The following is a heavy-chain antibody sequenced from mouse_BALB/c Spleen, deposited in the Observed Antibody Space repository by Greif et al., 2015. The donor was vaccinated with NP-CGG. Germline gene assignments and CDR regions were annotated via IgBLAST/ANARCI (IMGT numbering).Heavy chain of an antibody. Sequence: EVNVVESGGGLVKPGGSLKLSCAASGFTFSSYTMSWVRQTPEKRLEWVATISSGGSYTYYPDSVKGRFTISRDNAKNTLYLQMSSLKSEDPAMYYCTREGAYREYYFDYWGQGTTLTVSS. CDR2: ISSGGSYT. CDR1: GFTFSSYT. V-gene: IGHV5-6-4*01. D-gene: IGHD2-14*01. J-gene: IGHJ2*01. CDR3: TREGAYREYYFDY.